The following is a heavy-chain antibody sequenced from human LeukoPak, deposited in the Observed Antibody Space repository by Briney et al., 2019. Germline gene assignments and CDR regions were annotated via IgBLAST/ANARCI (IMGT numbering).Heavy chain of an antibody. D-gene: IGHD6-13*01. V-gene: IGHV3-73*01. CDR3: RAAADLNDY. CDR2: IRSKADSYTT. Sequence: GGSLKLSCAASGFTFSGSAMHWVRQASGKGLEWHGRIRSKADSYTTAYAASVKGRFIVSRDDSKNTAYLQMNSLKTEDTAVYYCRAAADLNDYWGQGTTVTVSS. J-gene: IGHJ4*03. CDR1: GFTFSGSA.